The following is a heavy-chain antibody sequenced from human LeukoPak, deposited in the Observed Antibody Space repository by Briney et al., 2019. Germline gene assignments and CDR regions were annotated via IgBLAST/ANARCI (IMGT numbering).Heavy chain of an antibody. CDR1: GFTFDDYA. Sequence: PGGSLRLSCAASGFTFDDYAMHWVRQAPEKGLEWVSGISWNSGTKGYADSVKGRFTISRDNAKNSLYLQMNGLRGEDAALYYCAVLHYYAMDVWGQGTTVTVSS. CDR3: AVLHYYAMDV. D-gene: IGHD2-8*01. CDR2: ISWNSGTK. V-gene: IGHV3-9*01. J-gene: IGHJ6*02.